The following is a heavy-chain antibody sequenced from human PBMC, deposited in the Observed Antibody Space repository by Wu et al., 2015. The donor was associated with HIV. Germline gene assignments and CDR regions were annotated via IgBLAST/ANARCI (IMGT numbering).Heavy chain of an antibody. CDR3: AEGGDIVVAQLLFRTFQN. D-gene: IGHD2-2*01. Sequence: QVQLVQSGAEVKKPESSVKVSCKASGGTFISNGFSWVRQAPGQGFEWMGGIIPLFGTPNYAQKFQDRVTIVADDSTNTVYMELSSLTSGDTAVYFCAEGGDIVVAQLLFRTFQNWGQGTLVIVSS. CDR1: GGTFISNG. J-gene: IGHJ1*01. V-gene: IGHV1-69*01. CDR2: IIPLFGTP.